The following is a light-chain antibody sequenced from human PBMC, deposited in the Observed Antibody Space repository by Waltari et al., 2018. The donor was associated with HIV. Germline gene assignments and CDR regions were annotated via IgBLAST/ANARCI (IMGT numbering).Light chain of an antibody. CDR1: YGLVSPCSF. CDR2: YPK. J-gene: IGLJ3*02. Sequence: QTVVTQAASFSVSPGETVTLTCGLSYGLVSPCSFAPLYQQTPVQPPPTRIYYPKTPSSGVPDRFSGSILGNKAGLTISRAQAEDECDYHCALYLGSGIWVFGGGTKLTVL. CDR3: ALYLGSGIWV. V-gene: IGLV8-61*01.